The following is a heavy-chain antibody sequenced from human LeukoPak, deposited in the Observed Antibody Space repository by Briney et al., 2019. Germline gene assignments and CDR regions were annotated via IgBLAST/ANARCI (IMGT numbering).Heavy chain of an antibody. CDR3: ARAITKYSYGDY. Sequence: ASVKVSCKASGYTFTSYAMHWVRQAPGQRLEWMGWINAGNGNTKYSQEFQGRVTITRDTSASTAYMELSSLRSEDTAVYYCARAITKYSYGDYWGQGTLVTVSS. V-gene: IGHV1-3*01. D-gene: IGHD5-18*01. CDR2: INAGNGNT. J-gene: IGHJ4*02. CDR1: GYTFTSYA.